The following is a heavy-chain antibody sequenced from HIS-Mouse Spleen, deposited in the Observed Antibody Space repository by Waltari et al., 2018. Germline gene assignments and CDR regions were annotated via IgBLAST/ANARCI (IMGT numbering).Heavy chain of an antibody. CDR3: ARIAEGYSSGWYAFDY. CDR2: FYWDDDK. Sequence: QVTLRESGPALVKPTQTLTLTCTFSGFSLSTSGMCVSWIRQPPGKALEWLARFYWDDDKYYSTSLKTRLTISKDTSKNQVVLTMTNMDPVDTATYYCARIAEGYSSGWYAFDYWGQGTLVTVSS. CDR1: GFSLSTSGMC. D-gene: IGHD6-19*01. V-gene: IGHV2-70*15. J-gene: IGHJ4*02.